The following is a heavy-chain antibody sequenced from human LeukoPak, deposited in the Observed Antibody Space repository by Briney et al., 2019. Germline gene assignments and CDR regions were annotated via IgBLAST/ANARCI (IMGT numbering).Heavy chain of an antibody. J-gene: IGHJ4*02. D-gene: IGHD2-15*01. V-gene: IGHV3-33*01. CDR1: GFTFSSYG. CDR2: IWYDGSNK. Sequence: GGSLRLSCAASGFTFSSYGRHWVRQAPGKGLEWVAVIWYDGSNKYYADSVKGRFTISRDNSKNTLYLQMNSLRAEDTAVCYCARDDIVVAIGGMDYWGQGTLVTVSS. CDR3: ARDDIVVAIGGMDY.